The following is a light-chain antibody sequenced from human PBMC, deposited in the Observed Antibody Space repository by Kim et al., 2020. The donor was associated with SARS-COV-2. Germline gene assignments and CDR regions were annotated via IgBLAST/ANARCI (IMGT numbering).Light chain of an antibody. V-gene: IGLV1-47*01. CDR1: SSNIGSKY. CDR2: RNN. J-gene: IGLJ3*02. CDR3: ASWDDSLSAWV. Sequence: GQRVTITCSGSSSNIGSKYVYWYRQLPGTAPKLLIYRNNQRPSGVPDRFSGSKSGTSASLAISGLRSEDEADYYCASWDDSLSAWVFGGGTQLTVL.